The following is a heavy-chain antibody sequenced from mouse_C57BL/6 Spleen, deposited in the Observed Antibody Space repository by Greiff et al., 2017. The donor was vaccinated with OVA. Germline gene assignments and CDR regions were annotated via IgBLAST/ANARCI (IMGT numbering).Heavy chain of an antibody. J-gene: IGHJ4*01. CDR1: GYTFTDYY. CDR2: INPNNGGT. CDR3: ARCDNPHAMDY. V-gene: IGHV1-26*01. Sequence: EVQLQQSGPELVKPGASVKISCKASGYTFTDYYMNWVKQSHGKSLEWIGDINPNNGGTSYNQKFKGKATLTVDKSSSTAYMELRSLTSEDSAVYYCARCDNPHAMDYWGQGTSVTVSS. D-gene: IGHD1-3*01.